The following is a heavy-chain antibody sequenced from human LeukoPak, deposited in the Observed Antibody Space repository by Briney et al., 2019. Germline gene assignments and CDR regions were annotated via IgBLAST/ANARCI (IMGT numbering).Heavy chain of an antibody. J-gene: IGHJ6*03. D-gene: IGHD2-2*01. V-gene: IGHV1-69*04. Sequence: ASVKVSCKASGGTFSSYAISWVRQAPGQGLEWMGRIIPILGIANYAQKFQGRVTMTRDTSISTAYMELSRLRSDDTAVYYCARDAVVPAYYYMDVWGKGTTVTVSS. CDR2: IIPILGIA. CDR3: ARDAVVPAYYYMDV. CDR1: GGTFSSYA.